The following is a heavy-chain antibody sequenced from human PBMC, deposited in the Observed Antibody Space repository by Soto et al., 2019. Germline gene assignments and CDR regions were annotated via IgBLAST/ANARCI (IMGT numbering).Heavy chain of an antibody. CDR2: ISSSSSYI. D-gene: IGHD1-26*01. J-gene: IGHJ6*02. V-gene: IGHV3-21*01. CDR1: GFTFSSYS. CDR3: ARAVDLVGATRTHYYYGMDV. Sequence: PGGSLRLSCAASGFTFSSYSMNWVRQAPGKGLEWVSSISSSSSYIYYADSVKGRFTISRDNAKNSLYLQMNSLRAEDTVVYYCARAVDLVGATRTHYYYGMDVWGQGTTVTVSS.